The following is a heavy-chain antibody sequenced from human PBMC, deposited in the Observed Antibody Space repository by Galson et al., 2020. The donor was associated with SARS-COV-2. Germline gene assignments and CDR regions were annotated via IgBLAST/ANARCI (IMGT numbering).Heavy chain of an antibody. Sequence: GGSLRLSCTASGFIFSSYWMTWVRQAPGKGLEWVANINQDGSEKYYVDSVKGRFTVSRDNAQSSLFLQMNSLRAEDTAVYYCASSRSAYYYGMDVGGQGTTVTVPS. J-gene: IGHJ6*02. CDR3: ASSRSAYYYGMDV. V-gene: IGHV3-7*01. CDR2: INQDGSEK. CDR1: GFIFSSYW.